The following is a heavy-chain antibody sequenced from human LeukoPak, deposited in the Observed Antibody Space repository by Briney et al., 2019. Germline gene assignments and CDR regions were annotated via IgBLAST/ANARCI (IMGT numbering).Heavy chain of an antibody. J-gene: IGHJ4*02. CDR3: AKVGRGYSYGVDY. V-gene: IGHV3-23*01. Sequence: GGSLRLSCAASGFRFSGHYMSWIRQAPGKGLEWVSAISGSGGSTYYADSVKGRFTISRDNSKNTLYLQMNSLRAEDTAVYYCAKVGRGYSYGVDYWGQGTLVTVSS. CDR2: ISGSGGST. CDR1: GFRFSGHY. D-gene: IGHD5-18*01.